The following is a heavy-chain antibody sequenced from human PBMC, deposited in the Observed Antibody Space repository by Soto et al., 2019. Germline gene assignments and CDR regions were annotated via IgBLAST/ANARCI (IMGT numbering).Heavy chain of an antibody. CDR3: ARGRWEGAFDI. V-gene: IGHV4-30-4*01. CDR1: GGSISSGDYY. CDR2: IYYSGST. D-gene: IGHD1-26*01. J-gene: IGHJ3*02. Sequence: TLSLTCTVSGGSISSGDYYWSWIRQPPGKGLEWIGYIYYSGSTYYNPSLKSRVTISVDTSKNQFSLKLSSVTAADTAVYYCARGRWEGAFDIWGQGTMVTVSS.